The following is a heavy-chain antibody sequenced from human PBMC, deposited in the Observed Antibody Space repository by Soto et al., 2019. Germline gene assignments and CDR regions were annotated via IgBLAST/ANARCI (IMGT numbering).Heavy chain of an antibody. V-gene: IGHV4-59*01. Sequence: PSETLSLTCTVSGGSISSYYWSWIRQPPGKGLERIGCINYSGSSKYNPSLKRRVTISVDTSKNQFSLKLSSANAADTAVYYCARELWFGVGYSYFGMDVWGQGTTVT. D-gene: IGHD3-10*01. CDR2: INYSGSS. J-gene: IGHJ6*02. CDR3: ARELWFGVGYSYFGMDV. CDR1: GGSISSYY.